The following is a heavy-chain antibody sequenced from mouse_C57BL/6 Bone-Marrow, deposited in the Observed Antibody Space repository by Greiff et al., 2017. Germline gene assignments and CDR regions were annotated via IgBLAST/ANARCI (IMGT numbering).Heavy chain of an antibody. J-gene: IGHJ4*01. CDR1: GFTFTDYY. CDR2: INYDGSST. D-gene: IGHD1-1*01. Sequence: EVQRVESEGGLVQPGSSMKLSCTASGFTFTDYYMAWVRQVPEKGLEWVANINYDGSSTSYLDSLKSRFIISRDNATNILYLPLSSLNSYDTATYYCARAGDYYSSSYGYYEMDYWGQGTSVTVSS. V-gene: IGHV5-16*01. CDR3: ARAGDYYSSSYGYYEMDY.